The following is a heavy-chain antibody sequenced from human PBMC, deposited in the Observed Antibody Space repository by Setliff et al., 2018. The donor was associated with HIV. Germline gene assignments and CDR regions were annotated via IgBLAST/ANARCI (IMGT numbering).Heavy chain of an antibody. J-gene: IGHJ6*03. V-gene: IGHV3-21*04. D-gene: IGHD2-2*01. CDR3: ARGRRVSSNYYYYYCMDV. CDR1: GFTFSSYS. Sequence: GGSLRLSCAASGFTFSSYSMSWVRQAPGKGLEWVSSISGSSSYFKYADSVKGRFTISRDNSKNTLYLQMNSLGAEDTAVYYCARGRRVSSNYYYYYCMDVWGKGTTVTVSS. CDR2: ISGSSSYF.